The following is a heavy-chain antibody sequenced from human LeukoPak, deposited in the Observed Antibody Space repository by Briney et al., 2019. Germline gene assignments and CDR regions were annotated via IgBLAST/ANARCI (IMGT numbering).Heavy chain of an antibody. Sequence: SETLSLTCTVSGGSISSSSYYWGWIRQPPGKGLEWVRSIYYSGSTYYNPSLKSRVTISVDTSKNQFSLKLSSVTAADTAVYYCAGLRPGYFDSWGQGTLVTVSS. CDR2: IYYSGST. CDR1: GGSISSSSYY. J-gene: IGHJ4*02. D-gene: IGHD3-16*01. CDR3: AGLRPGYFDS. V-gene: IGHV4-39*01.